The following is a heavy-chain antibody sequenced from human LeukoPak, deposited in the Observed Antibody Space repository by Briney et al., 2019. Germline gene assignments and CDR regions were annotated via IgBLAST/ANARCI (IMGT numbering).Heavy chain of an antibody. D-gene: IGHD3-22*01. CDR3: ARDLNYYDSSGYYSGFDY. CDR2: INPSGGST. Sequence: ASVKVSCKASGYTFTSYYMHWVRQAPGQGLEWMGIINPSGGSTSYAQKFQGRVTMTRDTSTSTVYMELSSLRSEDTAVYYCARDLNYYDSSGYYSGFDYWGQGTLVTVSS. CDR1: GYTFTSYY. V-gene: IGHV1-46*01. J-gene: IGHJ4*02.